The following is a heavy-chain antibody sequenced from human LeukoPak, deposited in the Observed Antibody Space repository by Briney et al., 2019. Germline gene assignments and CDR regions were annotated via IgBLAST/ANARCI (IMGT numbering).Heavy chain of an antibody. Sequence: PGGSLRLSCAASGFTFSIYAMHWVRQAPGKGLEWVTVISYDGSNKYYADSVKGRFTISRDNSKNTLYLQMNRLSAEDTAVYYCERDRRMTTVTTLFDYWGQGTLVTVSS. CDR3: ERDRRMTTVTTLFDY. D-gene: IGHD4-11*01. V-gene: IGHV3-30-3*01. CDR2: ISYDGSNK. CDR1: GFTFSIYA. J-gene: IGHJ4*02.